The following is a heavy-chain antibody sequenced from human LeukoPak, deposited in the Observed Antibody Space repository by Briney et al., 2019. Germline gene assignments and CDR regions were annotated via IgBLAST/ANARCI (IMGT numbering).Heavy chain of an antibody. V-gene: IGHV3-11*01. Sequence: GGSLTLSCAASGFTLSLSDYHMSWVRQAPGRGREWISSIAGSGGTIYYAESVRGRFTFSRDTAKKSLYLQMNSLRAEDTAIYYCARGAYLGPPVNYYYGMDVWGPGTTVTVSS. CDR1: GFTLSLSDYH. J-gene: IGHJ6*02. D-gene: IGHD2-8*01. CDR3: ARGAYLGPPVNYYYGMDV. CDR2: IAGSGGTI.